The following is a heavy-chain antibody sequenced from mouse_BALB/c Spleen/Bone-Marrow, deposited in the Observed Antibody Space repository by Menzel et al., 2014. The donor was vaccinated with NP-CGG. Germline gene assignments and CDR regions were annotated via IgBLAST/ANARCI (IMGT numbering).Heavy chain of an antibody. V-gene: IGHV5-12-2*01. CDR2: ISSGGGST. J-gene: IGHJ4*01. CDR1: GSTFSSYT. D-gene: IGHD3-1*01. Sequence: EVKLVESGGGLVQPGGSLKLSCAASGSTFSSYTVSWVRQTPEKRLEWVTYISSGGGSTYYPDTVKGRFTISRDNAKNTLYLQMSSLKSEDTAMYYCARQLGLRWAMDYWGQGTSVTVSS. CDR3: ARQLGLRWAMDY.